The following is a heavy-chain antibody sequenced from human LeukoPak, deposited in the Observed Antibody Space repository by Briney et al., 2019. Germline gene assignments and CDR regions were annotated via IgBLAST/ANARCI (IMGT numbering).Heavy chain of an antibody. J-gene: IGHJ4*02. CDR1: GFTFSSYG. D-gene: IGHD2-2*01. CDR2: ISYDGSNK. CDR3: AKEYPYYIDY. V-gene: IGHV3-30*18. Sequence: PGRSLRLSCAASGFTFSSYGMHWVRQAPGKGLEWVAVISYDGSNKYYADSVKGRFTISRDNSKNTLYLQMNSLRAEDTAVYYCAKEYPYYIDYWGQGTLVTVSS.